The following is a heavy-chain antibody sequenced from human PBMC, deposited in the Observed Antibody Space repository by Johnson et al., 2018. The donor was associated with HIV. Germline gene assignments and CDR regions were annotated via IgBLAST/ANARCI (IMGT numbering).Heavy chain of an antibody. CDR1: GFTFSSNA. D-gene: IGHD6-19*01. J-gene: IGHJ3*02. CDR3: AKGSGSGWLRDAFDI. Sequence: VQLVESGGGVVQPGGSLRLSCAASGFTFSSNAMHWVRQAPGKGLEWVAFIVTDGSKKYYADSVTGRLTISRDNSKNPLYLEMNSLRAEDTAVYYCAKGSGSGWLRDAFDIWGQGTMVTVSS. CDR2: IVTDGSKK. V-gene: IGHV3-30*02.